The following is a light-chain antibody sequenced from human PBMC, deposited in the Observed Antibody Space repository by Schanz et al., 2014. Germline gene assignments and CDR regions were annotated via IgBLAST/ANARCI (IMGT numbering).Light chain of an antibody. CDR3: QQYGRPPWT. Sequence: EIVLTQSPGTLSLSPGEKATLSCRASQSVTNNYLAWFQQKPGQAPNLLIYDASRRAPGIPDRFSGSVSGTDFTLTISRLEPEDIAVYFCQQYGRPPWTFGQGTKVEIK. V-gene: IGKV3-20*01. CDR1: QSVTNNY. CDR2: DAS. J-gene: IGKJ1*01.